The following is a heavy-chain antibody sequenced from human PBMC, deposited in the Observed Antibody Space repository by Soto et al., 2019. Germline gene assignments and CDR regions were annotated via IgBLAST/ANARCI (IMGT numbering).Heavy chain of an antibody. D-gene: IGHD3-22*01. CDR2: IIPIFGTA. J-gene: IGHJ3*02. CDR3: ARDFLTYYDSSGYAAFDI. V-gene: IGHV1-69*13. CDR1: GYTFTSYG. Sequence: GASVKVSCKASGYTFTSYGISWVRQAPGQGLEWMGGIIPIFGTANYAQKFQGRVTITADESTSTAYMELSSLRSEDTAVYYCARDFLTYYDSSGYAAFDIWGQGTMVTVSS.